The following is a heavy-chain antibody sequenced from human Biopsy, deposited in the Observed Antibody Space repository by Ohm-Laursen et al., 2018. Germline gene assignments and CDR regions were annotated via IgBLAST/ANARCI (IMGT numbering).Heavy chain of an antibody. CDR2: ISGTTTKT. D-gene: IGHD1-7*01. CDR3: ARDYTWNYVGIGY. Sequence: SLRLSCTASGFTFNIYAMNWVRQAPGKGLEWVSTISGTTTKTYYADSVKGRSTISRDNSKNTVSLQMDSLRAEDTALYYCARDYTWNYVGIGYWDHGTLVTVSS. CDR1: GFTFNIYA. V-gene: IGHV3-23*01. J-gene: IGHJ4*01.